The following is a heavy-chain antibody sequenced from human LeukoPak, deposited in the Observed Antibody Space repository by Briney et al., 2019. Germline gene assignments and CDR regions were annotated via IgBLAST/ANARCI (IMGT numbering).Heavy chain of an antibody. CDR2: ISSSSSYI. Sequence: PGGSLRLSCAASGFTFSSYSMNWVRQAPGKGLEWVSSISSSSSYIYYADSVKGRFTISRDNSKNTLYLQMNSLRAEDTAVYYCAKAAQEYYYYYMDVWGKGTTVTVSS. CDR1: GFTFSSYS. J-gene: IGHJ6*03. V-gene: IGHV3-21*01. CDR3: AKAAQEYYYYYMDV.